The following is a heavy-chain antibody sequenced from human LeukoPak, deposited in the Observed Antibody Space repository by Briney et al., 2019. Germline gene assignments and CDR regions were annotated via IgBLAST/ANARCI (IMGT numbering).Heavy chain of an antibody. J-gene: IGHJ5*02. Sequence: GASVKVSCKASGHTFSDYYLHWVRQAPGQGLEWMGWINPNSGDTNSTQKFQGRVTMTRGTSSSLSYMELRSLTVDDTAVYYCARDWFDPWGQGTLVTVSS. CDR3: ARDWFDP. CDR2: INPNSGDT. V-gene: IGHV1-2*02. CDR1: GHTFSDYY.